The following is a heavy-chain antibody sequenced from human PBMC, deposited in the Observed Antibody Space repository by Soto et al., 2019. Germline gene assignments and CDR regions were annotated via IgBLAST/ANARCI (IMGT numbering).Heavy chain of an antibody. J-gene: IGHJ4*02. CDR3: ARAGSDYYGSGSYYFPSPPYDY. V-gene: IGHV3-48*02. Sequence: GGSLRLSCAASGFTFSSYSMNWVRQAPGKGLEWVSYISSSSSTIYYADSVKGRFTISRDNAKNSLYLQMNSLRDEDTAVYYCARAGSDYYGSGSYYFPSPPYDYWGQGTLVTVSS. CDR1: GFTFSSYS. D-gene: IGHD3-10*01. CDR2: ISSSSSTI.